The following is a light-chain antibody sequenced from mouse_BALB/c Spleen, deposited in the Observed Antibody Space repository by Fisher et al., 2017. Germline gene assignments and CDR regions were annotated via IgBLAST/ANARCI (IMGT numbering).Light chain of an antibody. J-gene: IGKJ4*01. CDR2: LTS. V-gene: IGKV4-68*01. CDR3: QQWSSNPFT. Sequence: IVITQSTAIIAASPGEKVTMTCSASSSVSYMYWYQQKPRSSPKPWIYLTSKLASGVPARFSGSGSGTSYSLTISSMEAEDAATYYCQQWSSNPFTFGSGTKLEIK. CDR1: SSVSY.